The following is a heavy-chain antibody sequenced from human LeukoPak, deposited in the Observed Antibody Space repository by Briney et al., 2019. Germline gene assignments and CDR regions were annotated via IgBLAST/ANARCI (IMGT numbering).Heavy chain of an antibody. CDR2: ISAYNGHT. J-gene: IGHJ4*02. Sequence: ASVKVSCKASGYIFTSYGINWVRQAPGQGLEWMGWISAYNGHTNYAQKVQGRVTMTTDTSTGTAYMDLRSLRSDDTAVYHCARDWGATTVLDYWGQGTLVTVSS. CDR3: ARDWGATTVLDY. D-gene: IGHD1-26*01. CDR1: GYIFTSYG. V-gene: IGHV1-18*01.